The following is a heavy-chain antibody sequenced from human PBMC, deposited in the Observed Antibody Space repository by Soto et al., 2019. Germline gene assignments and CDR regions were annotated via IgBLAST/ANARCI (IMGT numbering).Heavy chain of an antibody. V-gene: IGHV4-59*12. CDR1: GGSMSRYY. Sequence: QVQLQESGPGLVKPSETLSLTCSFSGGSMSRYYWSWIRQPPGKGLEWIGNIHETGSTNYNASLKNRVTKALDTSKSAFTLQLTSVTAADTAVYYCARDVRPTGLAYFDLWGRGTLVTVSS. CDR3: ARDVRPTGLAYFDL. D-gene: IGHD1-1*01. J-gene: IGHJ2*01. CDR2: IHETGST.